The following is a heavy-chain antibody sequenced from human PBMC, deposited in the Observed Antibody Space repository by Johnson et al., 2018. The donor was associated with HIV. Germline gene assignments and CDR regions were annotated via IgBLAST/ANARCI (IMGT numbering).Heavy chain of an antibody. V-gene: IGHV3-13*01. CDR1: GFTFGSYD. D-gene: IGHD4-17*01. J-gene: IGHJ3*02. CDR3: ARAHDYGCLSI. Sequence: VQVLESGGGLVQPGGSLRLSCAASGFTFGSYDMHWVRQAAGKRLEWVSTIGTTGDTYYPGSVKGRFTISREFARNSLYLQMNSLRAGDTGVYYCARAHDYGCLSIWGQGTMVTVSS. CDR2: IGTTGDT.